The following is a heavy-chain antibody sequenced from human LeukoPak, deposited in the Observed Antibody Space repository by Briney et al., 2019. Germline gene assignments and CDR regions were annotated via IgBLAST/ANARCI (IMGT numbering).Heavy chain of an antibody. CDR2: IRYDGSNK. V-gene: IGHV3-30*02. J-gene: IGHJ6*03. Sequence: GGSLRLSCAASGFTFSSYGMYWLRQAPGKGLEWVAFIRYDGSNKYYADSVKGRFTVSRDNSKNTLYLQMKSLRAEDTAVYYCAKGGGYEAQYYYYYLDVWGKGTTVTISS. CDR3: AKGGGYEAQYYYYYLDV. D-gene: IGHD5-12*01. CDR1: GFTFSSYG.